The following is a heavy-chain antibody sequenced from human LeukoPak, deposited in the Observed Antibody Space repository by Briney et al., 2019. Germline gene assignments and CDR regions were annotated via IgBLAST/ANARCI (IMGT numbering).Heavy chain of an antibody. J-gene: IGHJ4*02. CDR1: GGSISSTTYY. V-gene: IGHV4-39*01. D-gene: IGHD2-21*02. CDR3: ARHGHHGDHDY. Sequence: SETLSLTCTVSGGSISSTTYYWGWIRQPPGKGLEWIGSIYYTGSRYYNPSLKSRVTISVDTSKNQFSLRLSSVTAADTAVYHCARHGHHGDHDYWGQGTLVTVSS. CDR2: IYYTGSR.